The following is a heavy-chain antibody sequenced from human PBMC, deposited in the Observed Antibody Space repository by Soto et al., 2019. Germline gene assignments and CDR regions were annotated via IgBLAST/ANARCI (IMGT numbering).Heavy chain of an antibody. CDR2: IYPSGMP. CDR1: GGSISNAAYS. J-gene: IGHJ4*02. D-gene: IGHD5-18*01. CDR3: ARERGGYGLFDS. V-gene: IGHV4-30-2*01. Sequence: SETLSLTCTVSGGSISNAAYSWSWIRQPPGQGLEWIGYIYPSGMPFYNPALRSRVTISIDRSNDQFSLNLRSVTAAETAVYYCARERGGYGLFDSWGQGTLVTVSS.